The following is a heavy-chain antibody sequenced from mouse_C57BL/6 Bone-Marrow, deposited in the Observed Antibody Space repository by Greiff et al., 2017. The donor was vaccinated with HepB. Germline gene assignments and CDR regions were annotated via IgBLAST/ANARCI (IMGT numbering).Heavy chain of an antibody. V-gene: IGHV5-17*01. Sequence: EVQLVESGGGLVKPGGSLKLSCAASGFTFSDYGMHWVRQAPEKGLEWVAYISSGSSTIYYADTVKGRFTISRDNAKNTLFLQMTSLRSEDTAMYYCARDPLTGLFAYWGQGTLVTVSA. D-gene: IGHD4-1*01. CDR3: ARDPLTGLFAY. J-gene: IGHJ3*01. CDR2: ISSGSSTI. CDR1: GFTFSDYG.